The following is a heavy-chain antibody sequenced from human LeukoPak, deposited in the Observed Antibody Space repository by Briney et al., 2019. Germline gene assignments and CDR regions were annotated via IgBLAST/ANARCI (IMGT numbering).Heavy chain of an antibody. D-gene: IGHD3-16*01. CDR2: IIPIFATA. Sequence: ASVKVSCKASGGTFSNYAVSWVQQAPGQGLEWMGGIIPIFATADYPQKFQGRVTITTDESRTTAYLELRNLRSEDTAVYYCATGEVTYYSRWGFEIWGQGTMATVSS. CDR3: ATGEVTYYSRWGFEI. J-gene: IGHJ3*02. CDR1: GGTFSNYA. V-gene: IGHV1-69*05.